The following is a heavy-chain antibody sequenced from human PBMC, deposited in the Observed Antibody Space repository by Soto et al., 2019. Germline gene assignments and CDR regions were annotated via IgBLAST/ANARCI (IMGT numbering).Heavy chain of an antibody. D-gene: IGHD6-19*01. CDR1: GYTFSNYG. Sequence: QVQLVQSGAEVKKPGASVTVSCKTSGYTFSNYGINWVRQAPGQGLEWMGWISGYNGNTNYAQTVQGRVTMTTDTSTGTVYRELRRLKSDDTAIYFCSRFIMVGGWFDPNYYHGMDVWGQGTTVNVSS. J-gene: IGHJ6*01. V-gene: IGHV1-18*01. CDR2: ISGYNGNT. CDR3: SRFIMVGGWFDPNYYHGMDV.